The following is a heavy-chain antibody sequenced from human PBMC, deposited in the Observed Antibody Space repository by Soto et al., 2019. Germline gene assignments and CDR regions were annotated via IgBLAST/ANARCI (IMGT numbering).Heavy chain of an antibody. J-gene: IGHJ6*02. CDR1: GGSGPGYS. V-gene: IGHV4-34*01. CDR3: ARGWRGYDFWSGPYYYYYGMDV. Sequence: SKSQSVARGVTGGSGPGYSRSRSRQHPEKGLMWIGEINHSGSTNYNPSLKSRVTISVDTSKNQFSLKLSSVTAADTAVYYCARGWRGYDFWSGPYYYYYGMDVWGQGTTVTVS. D-gene: IGHD3-3*01. CDR2: INHSGST.